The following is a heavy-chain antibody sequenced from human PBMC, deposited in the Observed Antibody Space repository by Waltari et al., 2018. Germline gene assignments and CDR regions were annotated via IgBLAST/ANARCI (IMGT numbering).Heavy chain of an antibody. V-gene: IGHV3-74*01. CDR2: IKMDGRTT. D-gene: IGHD3-9*01. CDR3: AKVGILTGYNYGIDV. CDR1: GFTFSSYW. J-gene: IGHJ6*02. Sequence: DVQLVESGGGLVQPGGSLRLSCAASGFTFSSYWMHWVRQAPGKGLGWVSRIKMDGRTTDYADSVKGRFTSSRDNAKSRLYLHMNSLRTEDTAVYYCAKVGILTGYNYGIDVWGQGTTVTVSS.